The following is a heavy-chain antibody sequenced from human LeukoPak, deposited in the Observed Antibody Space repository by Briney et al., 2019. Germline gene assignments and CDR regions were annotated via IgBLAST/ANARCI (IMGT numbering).Heavy chain of an antibody. CDR2: IIPIFGTA. CDR3: ARGSLSYYYGSFDY. V-gene: IGHV1-69*13. Sequence: SVKVSCTASGGTFSSYAISWVRQAPGQGLEWMGGIIPIFGTANYAQKFQGRVTITADESTSTAYMELSSLRSEDTAVYYCARGSLSYYYGSFDYWGQGTLVTVSS. CDR1: GGTFSSYA. J-gene: IGHJ4*02. D-gene: IGHD3-10*01.